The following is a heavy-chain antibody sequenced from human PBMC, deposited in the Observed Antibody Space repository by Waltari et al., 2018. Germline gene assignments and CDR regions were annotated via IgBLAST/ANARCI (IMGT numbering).Heavy chain of an antibody. CDR1: GFTFSSYS. Sequence: EVQLVESGGGLVQPGGSLRLSCAASGFTFSSYSMNWVRQAPGKGLEWVSYFSSISSTITSAASCKGRFTMSRDNAKNSLYLQMNSLRAEDTAVYYCARATPKDIVLMVSPLGYYYYYMDVWGKGTTVTVSS. CDR2: FSSISSTI. J-gene: IGHJ6*03. D-gene: IGHD2-8*01. V-gene: IGHV3-48*01. CDR3: ARATPKDIVLMVSPLGYYYYYMDV.